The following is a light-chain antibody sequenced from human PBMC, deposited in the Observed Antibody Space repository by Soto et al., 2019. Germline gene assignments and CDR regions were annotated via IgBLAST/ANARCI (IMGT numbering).Light chain of an antibody. CDR1: QSMSSW. V-gene: IGKV1-5*03. CDR2: KAY. Sequence: DIQMTQSPSTLSASVGDRVTITCRASQSMSSWLAWYQQKPGKAPKLLIYKAYSLESGVPSRFSGSGSGTEFTLTISSLQPDDFATYYCQQYNSYSLTFGGGTKVEIK. J-gene: IGKJ4*01. CDR3: QQYNSYSLT.